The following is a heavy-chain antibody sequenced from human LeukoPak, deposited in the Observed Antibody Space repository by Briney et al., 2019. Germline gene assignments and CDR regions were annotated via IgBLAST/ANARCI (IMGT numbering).Heavy chain of an antibody. CDR3: ARDEVGYYDSSGYFQH. D-gene: IGHD3-22*01. J-gene: IGHJ1*01. Sequence: PGGSLRLSCAASGFTFSSYSMNWVRQAPGKGLEWVSYISSSSSTIYYADSVKGRFTISRDNAKNSLYLQMNSLRAEDTAVYYCARDEVGYYDSSGYFQHWGQGTLVTVSS. CDR2: ISSSSSTI. V-gene: IGHV3-48*04. CDR1: GFTFSSYS.